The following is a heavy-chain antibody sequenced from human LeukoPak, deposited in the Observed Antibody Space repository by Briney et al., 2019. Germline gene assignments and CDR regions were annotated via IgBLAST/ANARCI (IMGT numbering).Heavy chain of an antibody. CDR1: GGTFSSYA. Sequence: SVKVSCKASGGTFSSYAISWVRQAPGQGLEWMGGIIPIFGTANYAQKFQGRVTITADKSTSTAYMELSSLRSEDTAVYYCARMYYYDSSGYYPPFDYWGQGTLVTVSS. CDR2: IIPIFGTA. J-gene: IGHJ4*02. V-gene: IGHV1-69*06. D-gene: IGHD3-22*01. CDR3: ARMYYYDSSGYYPPFDY.